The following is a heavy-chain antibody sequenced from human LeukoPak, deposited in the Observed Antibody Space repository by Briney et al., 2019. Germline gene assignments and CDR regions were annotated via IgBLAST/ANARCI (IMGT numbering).Heavy chain of an antibody. CDR2: TSTYNDGK. J-gene: IGHJ4*02. V-gene: IGHV1-18*04. CDR3: GAGHPRVDY. Sequence: ASVKVSCKASGYTFTGYYMHWVRQAPGQGLEWMGWTSTYNDGKNYAQSLQGRITMTTDTSTNTAYMELSSLRSDDTAVYYCGAGHPRVDYWGQGTLVTVSS. CDR1: GYTFTGYY.